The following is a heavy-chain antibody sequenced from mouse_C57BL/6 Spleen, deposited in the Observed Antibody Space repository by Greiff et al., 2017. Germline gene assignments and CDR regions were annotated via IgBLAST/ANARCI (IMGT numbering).Heavy chain of an antibody. V-gene: IGHV1-78*01. J-gene: IGHJ3*01. Sequence: VKLMESDAELVKPGASVKISCKVSGYTFPDHTIHWMKQRPEQGLEWIGYIYPRDGSTKYNEKFKGKATLTADKSSSTAYMQLNSLTSEDSAGYFCARDSSGYAWFAYWGQGTLVTVSA. CDR3: ARDSSGYAWFAY. D-gene: IGHD3-2*02. CDR1: GYTFPDHT. CDR2: IYPRDGST.